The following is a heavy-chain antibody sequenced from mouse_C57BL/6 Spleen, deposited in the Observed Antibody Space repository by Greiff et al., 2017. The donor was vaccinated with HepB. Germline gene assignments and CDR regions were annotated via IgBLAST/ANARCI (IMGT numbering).Heavy chain of an antibody. D-gene: IGHD2-4*01. V-gene: IGHV1-81*01. J-gene: IGHJ2*01. CDR3: ARGYDYDGDY. CDR1: GYTFTSYG. Sequence: VKLMESGAELARPGASVKLSCKASGYTFTSYGISWVKQRTGQGLEWIGEIYPRSGNTYYNEKFKGKATLTADKSSSTAYMELRSLTSEDSAVYFCARGYDYDGDYWGQGTTLTVSS. CDR2: IYPRSGNT.